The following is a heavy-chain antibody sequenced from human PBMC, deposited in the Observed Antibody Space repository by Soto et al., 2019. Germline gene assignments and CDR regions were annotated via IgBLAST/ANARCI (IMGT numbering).Heavy chain of an antibody. Sequence: LRLSCAASGFTFSSYGMHWVRQAPGTGLEWVAVIWYDGSNKYYADSVKGRFTISRDNSKNTLYLQMSSLKASDTAMYYCARARTFGPTNFDYWGQGTLVTVSS. J-gene: IGHJ4*02. V-gene: IGHV3-33*01. CDR2: IWYDGSNK. D-gene: IGHD3-16*01. CDR3: ARARTFGPTNFDY. CDR1: GFTFSSYG.